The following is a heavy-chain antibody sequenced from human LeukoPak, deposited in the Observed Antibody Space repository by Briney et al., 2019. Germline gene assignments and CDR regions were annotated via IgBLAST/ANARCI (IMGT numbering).Heavy chain of an antibody. CDR3: AKLSCSSTSCYFPNASEYFQH. CDR1: GFTFSSYA. D-gene: IGHD2-2*01. J-gene: IGHJ1*01. Sequence: PGGSLRLSCAASGFTFSSYAMSWVRQAPGKGLEWVSAISGSGGSTYYADSVKGRFTISRDNSKNTLYLQMNSLRAEDTAVYYCAKLSCSSTSCYFPNASEYFQHWGQGTLVTVSS. V-gene: IGHV3-23*01. CDR2: ISGSGGST.